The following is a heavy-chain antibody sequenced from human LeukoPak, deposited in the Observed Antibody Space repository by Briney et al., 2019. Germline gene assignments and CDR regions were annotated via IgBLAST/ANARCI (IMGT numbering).Heavy chain of an antibody. CDR2: INTDGSST. V-gene: IGHV3-74*01. D-gene: IGHD2-8*01. CDR3: ARDPTYCTNGVCYFDAFDI. J-gene: IGHJ3*02. CDR1: GFTFSDYY. Sequence: GGSLRLSCAASGFTFSDYYMSWIRQAPGKGLVWVSHINTDGSSTTYADSVKGRFTISRDNAKNTLYLQMNSLRAEDTAVYYCARDPTYCTNGVCYFDAFDIWGQGTMVTVSS.